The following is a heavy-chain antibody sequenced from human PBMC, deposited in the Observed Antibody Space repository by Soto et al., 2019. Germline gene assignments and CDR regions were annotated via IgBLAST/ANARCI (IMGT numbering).Heavy chain of an antibody. D-gene: IGHD3-16*01. V-gene: IGHV1-69*08. CDR1: GGTFSTYI. J-gene: IGHJ3*01. Sequence: QVQLVQSGAEVRKPGSSVKVSCKAPGGTFSTYIISWVRQAPGQGLEWMGRIIPIPDITNYAQKFQGRVTVTADRSASTAYMELTSLKPEATAVYYCARERITPRGEAFELWGQGTMVTVSS. CDR3: ARERITPRGEAFEL. CDR2: IIPIPDIT.